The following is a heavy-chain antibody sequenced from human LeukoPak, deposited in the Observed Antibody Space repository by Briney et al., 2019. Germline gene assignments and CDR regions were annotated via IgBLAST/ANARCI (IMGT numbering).Heavy chain of an antibody. V-gene: IGHV4-34*01. D-gene: IGHD3-3*01. CDR2: INHSGST. CDR3: ARLIDDFWSGYYRGYNWFDP. Sequence: SETLSLTCAVYGGSFSGYYWSWSRQPPGKGLEWSGEINHSGSTNYNPSLKSRVTISVDTSKNQFSLKMSSVNAADTDVYYCARLIDDFWSGYYRGYNWFDPWGQGTLVTVSS. J-gene: IGHJ5*02. CDR1: GGSFSGYY.